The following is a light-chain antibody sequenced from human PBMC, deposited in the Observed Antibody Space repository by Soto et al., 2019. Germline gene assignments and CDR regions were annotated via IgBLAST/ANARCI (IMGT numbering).Light chain of an antibody. J-gene: IGKJ2*01. CDR1: QTISTY. CDR3: QQSYRIPYT. CDR2: GAS. Sequence: DIQMTQSPSSLSASVGDRVTITCRASQTISTYLHWYQQCPGKAPKLLIHGASTLQGGVPSRFSGSGVGTDFTLTISGLQPDDFATYYCQQSYRIPYTGGQGTKLEIK. V-gene: IGKV1-39*01.